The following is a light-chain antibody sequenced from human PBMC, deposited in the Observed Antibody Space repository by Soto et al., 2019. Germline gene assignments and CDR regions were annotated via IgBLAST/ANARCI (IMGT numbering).Light chain of an antibody. CDR3: SSHAGNNNYV. CDR1: SSDVGGQNY. Sequence: QSVLTQPPSASGSPGQSVAISCTGTSSDVGGQNYVSWYQQHPGKAPKLIIYAVTERPSGVPDRFSGSKSGNTASLTVSGLQTEDEADYYCSSHAGNNNYVFXTGTKGTVL. CDR2: AVT. V-gene: IGLV2-8*01. J-gene: IGLJ1*01.